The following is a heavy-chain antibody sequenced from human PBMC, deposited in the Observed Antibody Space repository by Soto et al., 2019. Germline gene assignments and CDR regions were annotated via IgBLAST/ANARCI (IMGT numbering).Heavy chain of an antibody. V-gene: IGHV1-18*01. D-gene: IGHD6-19*01. CDR1: GYTFTSYG. J-gene: IGHJ6*02. CDR2: ISAYNGNT. CDR3: ARAFSVPGYSSGKYGMDV. Sequence: GASVKVSCKASGYTFTSYGISWVRQAPGQGLEWMGWISAYNGNTNYAQKLQGRVTMTTDTSTSTAYMELRSLRSDDTAVYYCARAFSVPGYSSGKYGMDVWGQGTTVTVSS.